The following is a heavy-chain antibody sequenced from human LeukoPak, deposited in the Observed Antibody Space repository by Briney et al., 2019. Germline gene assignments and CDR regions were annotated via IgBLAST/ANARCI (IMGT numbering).Heavy chain of an antibody. D-gene: IGHD7-27*01. CDR2: ISSSSSYV. J-gene: IGHJ3*02. V-gene: IGHV3-21*01. Sequence: PGGSLRLSCAASGFTFSDYSLNWVRQAPGKGLEWVSCISSSSSYVYYADSVKGRFTISRDNAKNSLFLQMNSLRAEDTAVYYCARVSGEDALDIWGQGTMVTVSS. CDR1: GFTFSDYS. CDR3: ARVSGEDALDI.